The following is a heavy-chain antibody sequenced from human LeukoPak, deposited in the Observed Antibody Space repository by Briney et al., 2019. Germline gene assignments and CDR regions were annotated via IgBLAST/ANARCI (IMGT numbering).Heavy chain of an antibody. CDR1: GGTFISYA. J-gene: IGHJ4*02. Sequence: ASVKVSCKASGGTFISYAISWVRQAPGQGLEWMGGIIPIFGTANYAQKFQGRVTITADESTSTAYMELSSLRSEDTAVYYCARGRYSSSPGGYWGQGTLVTVSS. CDR2: IIPIFGTA. D-gene: IGHD6-6*01. V-gene: IGHV1-69*13. CDR3: ARGRYSSSPGGY.